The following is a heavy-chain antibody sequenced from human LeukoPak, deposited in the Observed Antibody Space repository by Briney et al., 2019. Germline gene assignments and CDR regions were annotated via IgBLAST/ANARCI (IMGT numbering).Heavy chain of an antibody. D-gene: IGHD4-23*01. CDR2: IYYSGST. V-gene: IGHV4-28*01. J-gene: IGHJ4*02. CDR3: ARTLLGYGGIHDY. CDR1: GYSISSSNW. Sequence: KPSETLSLTCAVSGYSISSSNWWGWIRQPPGKGLEWIGYIYYSGSTYYNPSLKSRVTISVDTSKNQFSLKLSSVTAADTAVYYCARTLLGYGGIHDYWGQGTLVTVSS.